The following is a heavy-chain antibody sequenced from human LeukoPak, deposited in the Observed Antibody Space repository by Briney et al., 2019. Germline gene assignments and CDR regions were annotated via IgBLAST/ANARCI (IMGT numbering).Heavy chain of an antibody. Sequence: PGGSLRLSCAASGFTFSSYGMHWVRRAPGKGLEWVTFIRYDGSNKFYADSVKGRFTISRDNSKNTLYLQMNNLRVEDTAVYYCVILSVPGDYFDYWGQGTLVTVSS. V-gene: IGHV3-30*02. J-gene: IGHJ4*02. CDR1: GFTFSSYG. D-gene: IGHD3-10*02. CDR2: IRYDGSNK. CDR3: VILSVPGDYFDY.